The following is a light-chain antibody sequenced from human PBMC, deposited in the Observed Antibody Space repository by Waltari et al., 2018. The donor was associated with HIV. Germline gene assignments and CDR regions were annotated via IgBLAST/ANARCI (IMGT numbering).Light chain of an antibody. CDR2: GAS. J-gene: IGKJ3*01. CDR3: QHYGISFR. V-gene: IGKV3-20*01. CDR1: QSVSSNY. Sequence: EIVLTQSPGTRSLSPGERATLSCRARQSVSSNYLAWYQQKPGQAPRLFIYGASSRATGIPDRFSGSGSGTDFNLTINRLEPEDFAVYYCQHYGISFRFGPGTRVDMK.